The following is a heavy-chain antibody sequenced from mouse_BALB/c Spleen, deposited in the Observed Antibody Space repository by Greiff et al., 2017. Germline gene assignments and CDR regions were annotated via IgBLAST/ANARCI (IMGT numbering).Heavy chain of an antibody. CDR1: GYAFSSYW. CDR2: IYPGDGDT. CDR3: ARYGYYPIFDY. D-gene: IGHD2-3*01. V-gene: IGHV1-80*01. J-gene: IGHJ2*01. Sequence: VQLQESGAELVRPGSSVKISCKASGYAFSSYWMNWVKQRPGQGLEWIGQIYPGDGDTNYNGKFKGKATLTADKSSSTAYMQLSSLTSEDSAVYFCARYGYYPIFDYWGQGTTLTVSS.